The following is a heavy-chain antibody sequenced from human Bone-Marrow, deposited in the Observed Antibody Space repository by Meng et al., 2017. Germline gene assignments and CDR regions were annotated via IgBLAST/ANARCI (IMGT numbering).Heavy chain of an antibody. CDR3: TRRSHGDYLDAFDI. V-gene: IGHV3-73*01. Sequence: GESLKISCAASGFTFSGSAMHWVRQASGKGLEWVGRIRSKANSYATAYAASVKGRFTISRDDSKNTAYLQMNSLKTEDTAVYYCTRRSHGDYLDAFDIWGQGTMVTVSS. J-gene: IGHJ3*02. CDR2: IRSKANSYAT. D-gene: IGHD4-17*01. CDR1: GFTFSGSA.